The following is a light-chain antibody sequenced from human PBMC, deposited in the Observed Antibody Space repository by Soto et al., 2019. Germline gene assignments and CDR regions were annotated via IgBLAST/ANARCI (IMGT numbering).Light chain of an antibody. Sequence: QSVLTQPPSASGTPGQRVTIFCSGSSSNIGSNTVNWYQLLPGTAPKLLIYSNNQRPSGVPDRFSGSKSGTSASLAISGLQSEDEADYYCAAWDDSLNGWVFGGGTKLTVL. CDR2: SNN. CDR1: SSNIGSNT. V-gene: IGLV1-44*01. J-gene: IGLJ3*02. CDR3: AAWDDSLNGWV.